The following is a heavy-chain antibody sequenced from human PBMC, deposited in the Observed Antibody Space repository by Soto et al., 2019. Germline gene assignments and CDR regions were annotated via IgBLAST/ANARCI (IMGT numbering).Heavy chain of an antibody. V-gene: IGHV4-59*08. J-gene: IGHJ4*02. CDR2: IYYSGST. CDR1: GGSISSYY. Sequence: QVQLQESGPGLVKPSETLSLTCTVSGGSISSYYWSWIRQPPGKGLEWIGYIYYSGSTNYNPTLQSRVTISVDTSKNQFSLQLSSVTAADTAVYYCARHVQWLVTFDYWGQVTLVTVSS. CDR3: ARHVQWLVTFDY. D-gene: IGHD6-19*01.